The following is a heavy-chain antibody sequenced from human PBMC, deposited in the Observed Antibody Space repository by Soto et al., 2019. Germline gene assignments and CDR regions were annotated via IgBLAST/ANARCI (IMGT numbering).Heavy chain of an antibody. CDR1: GYTFTTYG. CDR3: AREGEMPYYYYGLDV. Sequence: QVQLVQSGAEVRKPGASVKVSCKASGYTFTTYGISWVRPAPGQGLEWMGWISGYNGHTKYAQKFQGRVTMTTDTSTSTVYMDLRSLRSDDTAVYYCAREGEMPYYYYGLDVWGQGTTVNVSS. J-gene: IGHJ6*02. CDR2: ISGYNGHT. D-gene: IGHD3-16*01. V-gene: IGHV1-18*01.